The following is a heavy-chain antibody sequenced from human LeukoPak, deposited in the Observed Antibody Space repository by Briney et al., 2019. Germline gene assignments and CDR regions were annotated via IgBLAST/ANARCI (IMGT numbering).Heavy chain of an antibody. CDR1: GGSISSYY. J-gene: IGHJ4*02. V-gene: IGHV4-59*08. Sequence: PSETLSLTCTDSGGSISSYYWSWIRQPPGKGLEWIGYIYYSGSTNYHPSLKSRVTISVDTSKNQFSLKLSSVTAADTAVYYCARRRGYTLDYWGQGTLVTVSS. CDR2: IYYSGST. D-gene: IGHD5-12*01. CDR3: ARRRGYTLDY.